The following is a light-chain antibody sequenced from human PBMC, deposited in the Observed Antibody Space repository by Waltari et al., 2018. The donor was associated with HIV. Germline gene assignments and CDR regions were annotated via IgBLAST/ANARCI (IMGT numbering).Light chain of an antibody. V-gene: IGLV2-14*04. CDR1: SSDVGGYNY. CDR2: DVS. Sequence: PGQSITISCTGTSSDVGGYNYVSWYQQHPGKAPKLMIYDVSKRPSGVSNRFSGSKSGNTASLTISGLQAEDEADYYCSSYTSSSTVVFGGGTKLTVL. CDR3: SSYTSSSTVV. J-gene: IGLJ2*01.